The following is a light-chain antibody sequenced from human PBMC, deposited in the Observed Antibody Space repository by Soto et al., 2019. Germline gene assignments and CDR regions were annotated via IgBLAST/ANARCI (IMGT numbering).Light chain of an antibody. J-gene: IGLJ1*01. V-gene: IGLV2-14*01. CDR3: SAYTSSITLCV. CDR1: SSDVGTYNY. Sequence: QSVLTQPASVSGSPGQSLTISCTRTSSDVGTYNYASWYQQHSGKAPKLMLYEVSNRPSGVSNRFSGSKSGNTASLTISGLQDEDEADYYCSAYTSSITLCVVGSGIELTVL. CDR2: EVS.